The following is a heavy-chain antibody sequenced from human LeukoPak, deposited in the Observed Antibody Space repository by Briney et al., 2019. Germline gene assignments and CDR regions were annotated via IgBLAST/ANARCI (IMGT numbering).Heavy chain of an antibody. D-gene: IGHD6-13*01. J-gene: IGHJ4*02. CDR3: ARAPGYRGFLDY. Sequence: GGSLRLSCAASGFTFSSYEMNWVRQAPGKGLEWVSFISSSSSYIYYADSVKGRFTISRDNAKNSLYLQMNSLRAEDTAVYYCARAPGYRGFLDYWGQGTLVTVSS. CDR1: GFTFSSYE. CDR2: ISSSSSYI. V-gene: IGHV3-21*01.